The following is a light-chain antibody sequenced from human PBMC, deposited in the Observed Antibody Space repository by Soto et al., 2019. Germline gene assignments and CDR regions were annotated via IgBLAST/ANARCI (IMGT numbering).Light chain of an antibody. CDR3: CSYAGSYTLWV. V-gene: IGLV2-11*01. Sequence: QSVLTQPRSVSGSPGQSVTISCTGTSSDVGGYNYVSWYQQYPGKAPKLIIYDVSKRPSGVPDRFSGSKSGNTASLTISGLQAEDEADYYCCSYAGSYTLWVFXGGTKLTVL. CDR2: DVS. J-gene: IGLJ3*02. CDR1: SSDVGGYNY.